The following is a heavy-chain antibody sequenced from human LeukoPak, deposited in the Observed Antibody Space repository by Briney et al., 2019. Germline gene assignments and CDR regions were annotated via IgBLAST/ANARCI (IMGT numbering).Heavy chain of an antibody. CDR1: GFTFSSYG. Sequence: GGSLRLSCAASGFTFSSYGMHWVRQAPGKGLEWVAVISYDGSNKYYADSVKGRFTISRDNAKNTLYLQMNSLRAEDTAVYYCAKDRVVGPFYWGQGTLVTVSS. J-gene: IGHJ4*02. D-gene: IGHD1-26*01. V-gene: IGHV3-30*18. CDR2: ISYDGSNK. CDR3: AKDRVVGPFY.